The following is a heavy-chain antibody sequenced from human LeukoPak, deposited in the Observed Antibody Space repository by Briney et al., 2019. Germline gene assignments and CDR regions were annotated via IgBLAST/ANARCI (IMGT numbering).Heavy chain of an antibody. CDR1: GFTFSSYS. V-gene: IGHV3-21*01. J-gene: IGHJ4*02. Sequence: PGGSLRLSCAASGFTFSSYSMNWVRQARGRGLEWVSSISSSSSYIYYADSVKGRFTISRDNAKNTLYLQMNSLRAEDTAVYYCARDGGYDQRLDYWGQGTLVTVSS. D-gene: IGHD5-12*01. CDR2: ISSSSSYI. CDR3: ARDGGYDQRLDY.